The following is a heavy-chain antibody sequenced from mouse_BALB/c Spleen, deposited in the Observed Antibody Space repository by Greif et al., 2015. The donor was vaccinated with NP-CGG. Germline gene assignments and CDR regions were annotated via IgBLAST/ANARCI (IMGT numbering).Heavy chain of an antibody. CDR1: GFTFSSFG. CDR2: ISSGSSTI. J-gene: IGHJ3*01. V-gene: IGHV5-17*02. Sequence: EVMLVESGGGLVQPGGSRKLSCAASGFTFSSFGMHWVRQAPEKGLEWVAYISSGSSTIYYADTVKGRFTISRDNPKNTLFLQMTSLRSEDTAMYYCARPSIYYGYDFAYWGQGTLVTVSA. D-gene: IGHD2-2*01. CDR3: ARPSIYYGYDFAY.